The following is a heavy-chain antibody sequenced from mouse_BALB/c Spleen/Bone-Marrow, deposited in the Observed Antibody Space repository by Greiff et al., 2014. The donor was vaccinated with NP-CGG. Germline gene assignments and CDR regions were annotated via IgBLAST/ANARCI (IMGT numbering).Heavy chain of an antibody. CDR2: ILPGSGST. CDR1: GYTFSNYW. Sequence: VQRVESGAELMKPGAPVKISCKASGYTFSNYWIEWVRQRPGHSLEWIGEILPGSGSTNYNEKFKGRATITAETSSITAYMQLSSLTSEDSAVYYCARDGNYPAWFTYWGHGTLVTVSA. J-gene: IGHJ3*01. CDR3: ARDGNYPAWFTY. V-gene: IGHV1-9*01. D-gene: IGHD2-1*01.